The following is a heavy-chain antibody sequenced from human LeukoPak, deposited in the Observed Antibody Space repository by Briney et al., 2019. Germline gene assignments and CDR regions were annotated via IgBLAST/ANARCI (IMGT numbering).Heavy chain of an antibody. Sequence: GGSLRLSCAASGFTFSNYNMNWVRQAQGKGLEWVSVISISSTYIYYADSVKGRFTISRDNAKNSLYLQMNSLRAEDTAVYYCARVSTAVSLAIDYWGQGTLVTVST. CDR1: GFTFSNYN. D-gene: IGHD6-19*01. CDR2: ISISSTYI. CDR3: ARVSTAVSLAIDY. V-gene: IGHV3-21*06. J-gene: IGHJ4*02.